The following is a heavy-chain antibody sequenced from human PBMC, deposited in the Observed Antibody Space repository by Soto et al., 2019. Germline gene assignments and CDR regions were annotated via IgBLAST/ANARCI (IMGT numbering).Heavy chain of an antibody. Sequence: GSLRLSCAASGFTFSSYSMNWVRQAPGKGLEWVSSISSSSSYIYYADSVKGRFTISRDNAKNSLYLQMNSLRAEDTAVYYCASDSSGYYTVGNWFDPWGQGTLVTVSS. J-gene: IGHJ5*02. CDR3: ASDSSGYYTVGNWFDP. CDR1: GFTFSSYS. CDR2: ISSSSSYI. V-gene: IGHV3-21*01. D-gene: IGHD3-22*01.